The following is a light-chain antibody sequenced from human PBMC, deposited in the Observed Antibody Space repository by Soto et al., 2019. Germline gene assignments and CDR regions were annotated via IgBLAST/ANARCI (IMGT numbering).Light chain of an antibody. J-gene: IGLJ1*01. Sequence: QSALTQPASVSGSPGQSITISCTGTSSDVGEYDYVSWYQEHPGKAPKLMIYDVSSRPSGVSDRFSGSKSGSTASLTISGLQAEDEADYYCISYSSTNTRFVFVAGTKLTVL. CDR1: SSDVGEYDY. CDR3: ISYSSTNTRFV. CDR2: DVS. V-gene: IGLV2-14*01.